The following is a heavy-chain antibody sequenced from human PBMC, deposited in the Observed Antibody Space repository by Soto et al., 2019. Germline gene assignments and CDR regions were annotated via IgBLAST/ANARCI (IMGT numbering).Heavy chain of an antibody. J-gene: IGHJ3*02. CDR2: INAGNGNT. D-gene: IGHD6-25*01. V-gene: IGHV1-3*01. CDR3: ERIISRQRTHVDAFDI. Sequence: QVKLVQSGAEVKKPGASVKVSCKASGYTFTSYAMHWVRQAPGQRIEWMGWINAGNGNTKYSQKFQVRVTITRDTSASTAYMELSSLRSEDTAVYYGERIISRQRTHVDAFDIWGQGTMVTVSS. CDR1: GYTFTSYA.